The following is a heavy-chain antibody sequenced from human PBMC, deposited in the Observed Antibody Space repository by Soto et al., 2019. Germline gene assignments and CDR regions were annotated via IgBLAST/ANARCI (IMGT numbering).Heavy chain of an antibody. D-gene: IGHD2-2*01. CDR3: GRDLTSNANCIDP. V-gene: IGHV4-30-4*01. J-gene: IGHJ5*02. CDR2: IYYTGKT. CDR1: GDYIHDGGYY. Sequence: SETLSLTCSVSGDYIHDGGYYWTRIHQRTGKGLEWMGYIYYTGKTYYNPSLESRLTMSVDRSKNQFSLRLTSVTAADTAVYFCGRDLTSNANCIDPWGQGTLVTVSS.